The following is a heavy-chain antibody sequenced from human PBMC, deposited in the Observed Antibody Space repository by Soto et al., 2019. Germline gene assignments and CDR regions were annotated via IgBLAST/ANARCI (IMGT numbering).Heavy chain of an antibody. J-gene: IGHJ3*02. V-gene: IGHV1-69*08. Sequence: QVQLVQSGAEVKKPGSSVKVSCKASGGTFNSYTISWVRQAPGQGLEWMGRIIPMSGKANYAQKFQGRVTITADKSTRTAYMELSSVRSEDTVVYYCARDNYDILTGYPQEAFDIWGQGTMVTVSS. D-gene: IGHD3-9*01. CDR2: IIPMSGKA. CDR3: ARDNYDILTGYPQEAFDI. CDR1: GGTFNSYT.